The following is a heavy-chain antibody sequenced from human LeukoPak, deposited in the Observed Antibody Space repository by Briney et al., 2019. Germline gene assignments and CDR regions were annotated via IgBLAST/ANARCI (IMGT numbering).Heavy chain of an antibody. D-gene: IGHD2-2*01. J-gene: IGHJ5*02. Sequence: SETLSLTCAVYGGSFSGYYWSWIRRPPGKGLEWIGEINHSGSTNYNPSLKSRVTISVDTSKNQFSLKLSSVTAADTAVYYCARVSVPAAQNNWFDPWGQGTLVTVSS. V-gene: IGHV4-34*01. CDR1: GGSFSGYY. CDR2: INHSGST. CDR3: ARVSVPAAQNNWFDP.